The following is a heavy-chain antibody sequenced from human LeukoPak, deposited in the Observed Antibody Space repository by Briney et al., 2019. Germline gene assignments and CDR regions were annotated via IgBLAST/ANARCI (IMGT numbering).Heavy chain of an antibody. CDR2: ISYDGSSK. J-gene: IGHJ6*03. CDR3: ARIAMVRGVIIKSYYYYYMDV. CDR1: RFTFSSYT. D-gene: IGHD3-10*01. V-gene: IGHV3-30*04. Sequence: GGSLRLSCAASRFTFSSYTMHWVRQAPGKGLEWVAIISYDGSSKYYADSVKGRFTLSRDNSKNMLYLQMNSLRAEDTAVYYCARIAMVRGVIIKSYYYYYMDVWGKGTTVTISS.